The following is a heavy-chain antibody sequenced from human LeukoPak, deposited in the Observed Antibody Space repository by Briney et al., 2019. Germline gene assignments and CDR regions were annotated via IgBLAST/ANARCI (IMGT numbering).Heavy chain of an antibody. V-gene: IGHV3-48*03. Sequence: GGSLRLSCAASGFTFSSYEMNWVRQAPGKGLEWVSYISSSGSTIYYADSVKGRFTISRDNAKNSLYLQMNSLRAQDTAVYYCARSPIGGIPHFDYWGQGTLVTVSS. CDR1: GFTFSSYE. CDR2: ISSSGSTI. J-gene: IGHJ4*02. CDR3: ARSPIGGIPHFDY. D-gene: IGHD1-14*01.